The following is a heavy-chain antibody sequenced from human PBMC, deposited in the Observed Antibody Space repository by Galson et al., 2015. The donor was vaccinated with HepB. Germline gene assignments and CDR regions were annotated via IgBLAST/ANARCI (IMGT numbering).Heavy chain of an antibody. V-gene: IGHV6-1*01. CDR2: TYYRSKWYN. D-gene: IGHD3-16*01. CDR3: AREIESDDYVLTDP. Sequence: CAISGDSVSSNSAAWNWIRQSPSRGLEWLGRTYYRSKWYNDYAVSVKSRITINPDTSKNQFSLQLNSVTPEDTAVYYCAREIESDDYVLTDPWGQGTLVTVSS. CDR1: GDSVSSNSAA. J-gene: IGHJ5*02.